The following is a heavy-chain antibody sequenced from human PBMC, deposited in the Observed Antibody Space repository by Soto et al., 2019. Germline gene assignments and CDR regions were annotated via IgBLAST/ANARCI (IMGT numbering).Heavy chain of an antibody. Sequence: GSGPTLVNPTQTLTLTCTFSGFSLNTRGVCVSWIRQPPGKALEWLALVDWDGDTYYSTSLKTRLTISKDTSKNRVVLTVTNMDPVDTATYYCARNRDCSGGRMDVWGQGTSVTVSS. CDR3: ARNRDCSGGRMDV. V-gene: IGHV2-70*01. CDR1: GFSLNTRGVC. CDR2: VDWDGDT. J-gene: IGHJ6*02. D-gene: IGHD2-15*01.